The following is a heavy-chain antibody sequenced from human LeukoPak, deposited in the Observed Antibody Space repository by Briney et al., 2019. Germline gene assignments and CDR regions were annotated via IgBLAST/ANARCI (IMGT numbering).Heavy chain of an antibody. V-gene: IGHV4-31*03. CDR2: IYYSGST. CDR3: ARGYYFPLHDY. J-gene: IGHJ4*02. Sequence: SETLSLTCTVSGGSISSGGYYWSWIRQHRGKGLEWIGYIYYSGSTYYNPSLKSRVTISVDTSKNQFSLKLSSVTAADTAVYYCARGYYFPLHDYWGQGTLVTVSS. D-gene: IGHD3-22*01. CDR1: GGSISSGGYY.